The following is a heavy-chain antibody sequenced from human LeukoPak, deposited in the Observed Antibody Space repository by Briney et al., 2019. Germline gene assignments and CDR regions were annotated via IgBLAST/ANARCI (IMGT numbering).Heavy chain of an antibody. CDR1: GFTFSTYS. V-gene: IGHV3-48*04. Sequence: QPGGSLRLSCAASGFTFSTYSMNWVRQAPGKGLEGVSYISSSGSTIYYADSVKGRFTISRDNAKNSLYLQMNSLRAEDTAVCYCAREWGAAAGFNWFDPWGQGTLVTVSS. CDR3: AREWGAAAGFNWFDP. J-gene: IGHJ5*02. D-gene: IGHD6-13*01. CDR2: ISSSGSTI.